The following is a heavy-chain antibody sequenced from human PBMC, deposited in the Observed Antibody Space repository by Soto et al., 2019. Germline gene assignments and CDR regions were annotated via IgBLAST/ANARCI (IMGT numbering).Heavy chain of an antibody. J-gene: IGHJ6*02. V-gene: IGHV3-23*01. CDR2: ISGSGGSS. D-gene: IGHD6-13*01. CDR3: AKVTKRAAAGRYEYYKYGMDV. CDR1: GFAFSTYA. Sequence: PGGSLRLSCAASGFAFSTYAMTWVRQAPGKGLEWVPVISGSGGSSYYAASVKGRFTISRDNSKNTLFLQMNGLRAEDTAVYYCAKVTKRAAAGRYEYYKYGMDVWGQGTTVTVSS.